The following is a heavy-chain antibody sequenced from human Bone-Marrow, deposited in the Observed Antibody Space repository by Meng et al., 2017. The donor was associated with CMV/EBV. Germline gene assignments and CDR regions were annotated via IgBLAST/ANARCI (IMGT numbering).Heavy chain of an antibody. CDR3: AHSGRSITNFGVVLNPLGSSFDY. CDR2: IYWNDDK. Sequence: SGPTLVKPTQPLTLTCTFSGFSLSTSGVGVGWIRQPPGKALEWLALIYWNDDKRYSPSLKNRLTITKDTSKNHVVLTMTNMDPVDTATYSCAHSGRSITNFGVVLNPLGSSFDYWGQGTLVTVSS. J-gene: IGHJ4*02. CDR1: GFSLSTSGVG. V-gene: IGHV2-5*01. D-gene: IGHD3-3*01.